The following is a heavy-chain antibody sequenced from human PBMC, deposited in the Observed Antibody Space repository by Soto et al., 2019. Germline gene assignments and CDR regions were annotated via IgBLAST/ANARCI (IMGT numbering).Heavy chain of an antibody. J-gene: IGHJ6*02. V-gene: IGHV3-7*05. CDR2: IKQDGSEK. CDR1: GFTFSSYW. Sequence: GGSLRLSCAASGFTFSSYWMSWVRQAPGKGLEWVANIKQDGSEKYYVDSVKGRFTISRDNAKNSLYLQMNSLRAEDTAVYYCARVSSSSSWYFPAIGAYGMDVWGQGTTVTVS. CDR3: ARVSSSSSWYFPAIGAYGMDV. D-gene: IGHD6-13*01.